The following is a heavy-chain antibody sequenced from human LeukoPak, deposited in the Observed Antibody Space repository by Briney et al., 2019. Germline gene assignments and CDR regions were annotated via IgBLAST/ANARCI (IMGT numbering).Heavy chain of an antibody. D-gene: IGHD4-23*01. J-gene: IGHJ5*02. CDR3: ARVFGAAVTPRGWFDP. Sequence: SETLSLTCAVSGGSISSGGYSWSWIRQPPGKGLEWIGYIYHSGSTYYNPSLKSRVTISVDRSKNQFSLKLSSVTAADTAVYYCARVFGAAVTPRGWFDPWGQGTLVTVSS. V-gene: IGHV4-30-2*01. CDR1: GGSISSGGYS. CDR2: IYHSGST.